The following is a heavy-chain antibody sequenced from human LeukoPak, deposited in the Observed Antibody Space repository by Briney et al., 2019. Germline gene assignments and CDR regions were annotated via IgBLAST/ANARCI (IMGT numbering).Heavy chain of an antibody. V-gene: IGHV3-7*01. CDR2: IKQDGSEE. J-gene: IGHJ4*02. Sequence: GGSLRLSCAASGSTFSSYWMSWVRQAPGKGLEWVANIKQDGSEEYYVDSVKGRFTISRDNAKNSLYLQMNSLRAEDTAVYYCARLIIAAAEDYWGQGTLVTVSS. CDR1: GSTFSSYW. D-gene: IGHD6-13*01. CDR3: ARLIIAAAEDY.